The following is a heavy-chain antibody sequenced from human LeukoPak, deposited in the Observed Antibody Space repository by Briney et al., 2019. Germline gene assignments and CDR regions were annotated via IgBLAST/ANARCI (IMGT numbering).Heavy chain of an antibody. CDR3: ARDPLRVASRPFDY. Sequence: ASVKVSCKASGGTFSSYAISWVRQAPGQGLEWMGRIIPILGIANYAQKFQGRVTITADKSTSTAYMELSSLRSEDTAVYYSARDPLRVASRPFDYWGQGTLVTVSS. D-gene: IGHD3-16*01. CDR1: GGTFSSYA. J-gene: IGHJ4*02. CDR2: IIPILGIA. V-gene: IGHV1-69*04.